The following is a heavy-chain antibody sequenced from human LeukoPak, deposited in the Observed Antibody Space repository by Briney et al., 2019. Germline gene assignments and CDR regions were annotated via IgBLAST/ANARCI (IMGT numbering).Heavy chain of an antibody. CDR3: ARSDRDLWYFDL. V-gene: IGHV4-59*01. J-gene: IGHJ2*01. Sequence: SETLSLNCTVSGGSISNYYWSWIRQPPGKGLDWIGYVYYSGTTNYKYKSSLKSRVTISVDTSKNQFSLRLSSVTAADTAVYYCARSDRDLWYFDLWGRGTLVTVSS. CDR2: VYYSGTT. CDR1: GGSISNYY.